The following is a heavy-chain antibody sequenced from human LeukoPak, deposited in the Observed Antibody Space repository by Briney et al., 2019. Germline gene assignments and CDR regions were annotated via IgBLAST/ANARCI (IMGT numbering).Heavy chain of an antibody. V-gene: IGHV1-2*02. D-gene: IGHD3-3*01. CDR3: ARGDDFWSGCYYYMDV. J-gene: IGHJ6*03. CDR1: GYTFTGYY. CDR2: INHNSGGT. Sequence: ASVKVSCKSSGYTFTGYYMHWVRQAPGQGLEWMGWINHNSGGTNNAQKFQGRVTMTRDRSISTAYMELSRLRSDDTAVYYCARGDDFWSGCYYYMDVWGKGTTVTVSS.